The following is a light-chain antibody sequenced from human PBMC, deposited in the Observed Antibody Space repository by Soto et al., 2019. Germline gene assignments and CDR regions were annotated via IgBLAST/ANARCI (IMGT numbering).Light chain of an antibody. CDR2: DAS. V-gene: IGKV1-5*01. J-gene: IGKJ1*01. CDR1: QSISSC. CDR3: QQYDNYPWT. Sequence: DIQMTQYPSTLSASLGDRVTITCRASQSISSCLAWYQQKPGKAPNLLIYDASTLQSGVPSRFSGSESGTECTLTISSLQPDDFATYYCQQYDNYPWTFGQGTKVDIK.